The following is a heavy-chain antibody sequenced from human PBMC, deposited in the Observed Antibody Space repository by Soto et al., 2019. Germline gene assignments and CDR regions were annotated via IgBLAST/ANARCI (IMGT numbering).Heavy chain of an antibody. Sequence: QLQLQESGSGLVKPSQTLSLTCAVSGDSISSGGYSWSWIRQPPGKGLEWIGYIYHSGSTYYNPSRNSRVTISVDRSKNQVSLKLNSVAAADTAVYYCASGRPTALDYWGQGTLVSVSS. CDR2: IYHSGST. CDR1: GDSISSGGYS. D-gene: IGHD1-26*01. J-gene: IGHJ4*02. V-gene: IGHV4-30-2*01. CDR3: ASGRPTALDY.